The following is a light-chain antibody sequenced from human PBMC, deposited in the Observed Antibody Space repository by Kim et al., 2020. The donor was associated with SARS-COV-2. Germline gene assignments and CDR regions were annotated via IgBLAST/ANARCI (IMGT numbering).Light chain of an antibody. CDR1: SSDVGSYNY. CDR2: DVS. Sequence: GQSITISCSGTSSDVGSYNYVSWYQQHPGKAPQLMIYDVSNRPSGVSNRFSGSKSGNTASLTISGLQAEDEADYYCSSYTSSSTNVFGTGTKVTVL. J-gene: IGLJ1*01. V-gene: IGLV2-14*03. CDR3: SSYTSSSTNV.